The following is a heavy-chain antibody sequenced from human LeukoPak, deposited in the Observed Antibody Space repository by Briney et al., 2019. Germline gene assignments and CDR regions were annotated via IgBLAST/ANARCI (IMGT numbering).Heavy chain of an antibody. D-gene: IGHD2-2*01. V-gene: IGHV3-23*01. J-gene: IGHJ6*03. CDR3: AKDEEVPSDYYYMDV. CDR2: ISGSGGST. Sequence: GGSLRLSCAASGFTFSSYSMNWVRQAPGKGLEWVSAISGSGGSTYYADSVKGRFTISRDNSKNTLYLQMNSLRAEDTAVYYCAKDEEVPSDYYYMDVWGKGTTVTVSS. CDR1: GFTFSSYS.